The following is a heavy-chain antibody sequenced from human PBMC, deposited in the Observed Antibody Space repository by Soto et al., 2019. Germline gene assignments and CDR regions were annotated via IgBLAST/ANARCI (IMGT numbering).Heavy chain of an antibody. Sequence: QITLKESGPTLVKPTQTLTLTCTFSGFSLSTSGVGVGWIRQPPGKALEWLALIYWDDDKRYSPSLKSRLTITKDTSRTQVVLTMPNMDPVDTATYDCARIVVVITPSAFDIWGQGTMVTVSS. V-gene: IGHV2-5*02. J-gene: IGHJ3*02. CDR3: ARIVVVITPSAFDI. D-gene: IGHD3-22*01. CDR1: GFSLSTSGVG. CDR2: IYWDDDK.